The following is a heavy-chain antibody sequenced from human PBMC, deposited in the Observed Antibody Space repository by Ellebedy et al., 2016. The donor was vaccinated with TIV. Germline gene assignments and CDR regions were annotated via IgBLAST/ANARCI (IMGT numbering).Heavy chain of an antibody. CDR3: AKVEYCDGGSCYSDYWFDP. CDR2: MNPNSGHT. D-gene: IGHD2-15*01. J-gene: IGHJ5*02. V-gene: IGHV1-8*03. Sequence: AASVKVSCKASGYTFTSYDINWVRQATGQGLEWMGWMNPNSGHTSYAQKFQGRVTITRNTSISTAYMELSSLRSEDTAVYYCAKVEYCDGGSCYSDYWFDPWGQGTLVIVSS. CDR1: GYTFTSYD.